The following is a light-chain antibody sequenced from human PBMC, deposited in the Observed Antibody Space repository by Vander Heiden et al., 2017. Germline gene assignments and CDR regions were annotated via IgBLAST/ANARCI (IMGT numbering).Light chain of an antibody. J-gene: IGKJ1*01. CDR2: KAS. CDR1: QNIIRW. V-gene: IGKV1-5*03. CDR3: QHFASYSWT. Sequence: DIQMTQSPSTLSASVGDRVTITCRASQNIIRWFAWYQQKPGEAPNLLISKASSLESGVPSRFSGSGSGTEFTLTISSLQPDDSATYYCQHFASYSWTFGQGTKVEI.